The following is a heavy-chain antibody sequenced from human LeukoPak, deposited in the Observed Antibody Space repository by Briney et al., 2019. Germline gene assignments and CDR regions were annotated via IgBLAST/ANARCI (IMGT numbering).Heavy chain of an antibody. J-gene: IGHJ4*02. Sequence: GSLRLXCAASXFDFSSHAMTWVRQAPGKGLEWVSAISISGSKTYYADSVKGRFTISRDNSKNTLYLQMNSLRAEDTAVYYCANEVRPNDYWGQGTQVTVSS. CDR2: ISISGSKT. CDR1: XFDFSSHA. D-gene: IGHD2-2*01. V-gene: IGHV3-23*01. CDR3: ANEVRPNDY.